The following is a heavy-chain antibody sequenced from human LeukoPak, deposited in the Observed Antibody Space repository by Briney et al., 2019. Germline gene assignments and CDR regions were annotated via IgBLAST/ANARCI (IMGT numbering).Heavy chain of an antibody. D-gene: IGHD5-12*01. CDR1: GYTFTGYY. Sequence: ASVKVSCKASGYTFTGYYIHWVRQAPGQGLEWMGWINPNNGGTRYAQKFQGRVTMTRDTSISTTYMEMSRLTSDDTAVYFCAKFRGFDSIDYQDYFDYWGQGTPLTVSA. J-gene: IGHJ4*02. V-gene: IGHV1-2*02. CDR2: INPNNGGT. CDR3: AKFRGFDSIDYQDYFDY.